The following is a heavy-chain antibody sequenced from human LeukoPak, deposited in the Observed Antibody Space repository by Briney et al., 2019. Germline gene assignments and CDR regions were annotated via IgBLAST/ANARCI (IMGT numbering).Heavy chain of an antibody. J-gene: IGHJ4*02. Sequence: PSETLSLTCTVSGGSISSHYWSWIRQPPGKGLEWIGYIYYSGSTNYNPSLKSRVTISVDTSKNQFSLKLSSVTAADTAVYYCARDHGIAVAGTIGKYYFDYWGQGTLVTVSS. CDR3: ARDHGIAVAGTIGKYYFDY. CDR1: GGSISSHY. CDR2: IYYSGST. D-gene: IGHD6-19*01. V-gene: IGHV4-59*11.